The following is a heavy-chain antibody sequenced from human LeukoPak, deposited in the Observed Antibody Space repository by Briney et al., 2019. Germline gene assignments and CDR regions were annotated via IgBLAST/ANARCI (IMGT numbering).Heavy chain of an antibody. Sequence: GGSLRLSCAASGFTFSSYAMSWVRQAPGKGLEWVSATSGSGGSTYYADSVKGRFTISRDNSKNTLYLQMNSLRAEDTAVYYCARPSGGSCYTCPLDYWGQGTLVTVSS. CDR2: TSGSGGST. J-gene: IGHJ4*02. D-gene: IGHD2-15*01. CDR1: GFTFSSYA. CDR3: ARPSGGSCYTCPLDY. V-gene: IGHV3-23*01.